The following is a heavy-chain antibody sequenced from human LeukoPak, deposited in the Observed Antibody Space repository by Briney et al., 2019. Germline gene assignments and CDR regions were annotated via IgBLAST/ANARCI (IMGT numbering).Heavy chain of an antibody. Sequence: ASVKVSFKASGYTFTSYGISWVRQAPGQGLEWMGWISAYNGNTNYAQKLQGRVTMTTDTSTSTAYMELRSLRSDDTAVYYCARDKAEPPTSWWPPLYYYYGMDVWGQGTTVTVSS. CDR2: ISAYNGNT. CDR3: ARDKAEPPTSWWPPLYYYYGMDV. CDR1: GYTFTSYG. V-gene: IGHV1-18*01. D-gene: IGHD2-8*02. J-gene: IGHJ6*02.